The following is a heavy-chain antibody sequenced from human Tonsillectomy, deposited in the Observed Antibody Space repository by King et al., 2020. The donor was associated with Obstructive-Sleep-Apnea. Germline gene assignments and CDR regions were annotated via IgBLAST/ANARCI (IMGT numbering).Heavy chain of an antibody. CDR3: ASFRSGYNYYYYGMDV. CDR2: IYYSGST. D-gene: IGHD5-18*01. Sequence: VQLQESGPGLVKPSETLSLTCTVSGGSISSYYWSWIRQPPGKGLEWIGYIYYSGSTNYNPSLKSRVTISVETSKNQFSLKLSSVTAADTAVYYCASFRSGYNYYYYGMDVWGQGTTVTVSS. J-gene: IGHJ6*02. CDR1: GGSISSYY. V-gene: IGHV4-59*01.